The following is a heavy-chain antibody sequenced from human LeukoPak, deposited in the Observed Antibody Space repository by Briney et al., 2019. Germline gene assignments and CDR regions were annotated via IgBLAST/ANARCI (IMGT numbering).Heavy chain of an antibody. D-gene: IGHD2-21*01. CDR3: TTYLRSSGGFDY. CDR2: IYSDNT. CDR1: GFTVSSNS. Sequence: PGGSLRLSCTVSGFTVSSNSMSWVRQAPGKGLEWVSFIYSDNTHYSDSVKGRFTISRDNSKNTLYLQMNSLRAEDTAVYYCTTYLRSSGGFDYWGQGTLVTVSS. J-gene: IGHJ4*02. V-gene: IGHV3-53*01.